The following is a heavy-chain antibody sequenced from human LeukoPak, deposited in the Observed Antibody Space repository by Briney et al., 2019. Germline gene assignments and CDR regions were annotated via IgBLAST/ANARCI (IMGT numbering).Heavy chain of an antibody. CDR1: GFTFSAFG. J-gene: IGHJ4*02. D-gene: IGHD3-10*01. CDR2: ISSSSSYI. V-gene: IGHV3-21*01. CDR3: AKDSVWFGDLLN. Sequence: GRSLRLSCAASGFTFSAFGMNWVRQAPGKGLEWVSSISSSSSYIYYADSVKGRFTISRDNARDSLSLQMGSLRVEDTAVYYCAKDSVWFGDLLNWGQGALVIVSS.